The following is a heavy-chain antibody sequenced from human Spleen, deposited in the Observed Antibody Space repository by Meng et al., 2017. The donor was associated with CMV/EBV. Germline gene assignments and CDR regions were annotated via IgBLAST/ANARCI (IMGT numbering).Heavy chain of an antibody. CDR2: ISWNNFKA. J-gene: IGHJ6*02. CDR3: AKHLSKATSPYYYGLDV. V-gene: IGHV3-9*01. CDR1: GFTFSRYA. Sequence: GGSLRLSCAASGFTFSRYAMHWVRQAPGKGLEWVSGISWNNFKAGYADSVKGRFTISRDNTRNSLYLEMNSLRAEDTALYYCAKHLSKATSPYYYGLDVWGQGTTVTVSS.